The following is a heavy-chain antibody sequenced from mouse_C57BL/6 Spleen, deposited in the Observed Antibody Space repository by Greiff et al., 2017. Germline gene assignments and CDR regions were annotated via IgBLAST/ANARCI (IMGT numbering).Heavy chain of an antibody. V-gene: IGHV3-6*01. CDR3: ARDYYGSGYGY. D-gene: IGHD1-1*01. CDR1: GYSITSGYY. J-gene: IGHJ2*02. Sequence: EVQLQQSGPGLVKPSQSLSLTCSVTGYSITSGYYWNWIRQFPGNKLEWRGNISYDGSNNYDPSLNNRISITRDTSKNPFFLQLTSVTTEDTATYYCARDYYGSGYGYWGQGTSVTVSS. CDR2: ISYDGSN.